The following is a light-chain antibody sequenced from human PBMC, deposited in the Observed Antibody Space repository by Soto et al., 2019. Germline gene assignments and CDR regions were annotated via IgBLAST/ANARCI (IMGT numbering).Light chain of an antibody. V-gene: IGKV1-5*03. J-gene: IGKJ1*01. CDR1: QSISSW. CDR3: KQYNSYSPT. Sequence: DIQMTQSPSTLSASVGDRVTITCRASQSISSWLAWYQQKPGKAPNLLIYKASRLESGVPSRFSGSGSGTEFTLTISGLQPGDSATYYCKQYNSYSPTFGQGTKVDI. CDR2: KAS.